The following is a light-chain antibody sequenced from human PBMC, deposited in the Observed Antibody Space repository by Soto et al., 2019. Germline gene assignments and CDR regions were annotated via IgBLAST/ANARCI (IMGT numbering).Light chain of an antibody. Sequence: EIVLTQSPGTLSLSPGERATLSCRASQSVDSTYLTWYQQKPGQAPRLLIYGASGRATGVPDRFSGSGSGTDFTPTISRLEPEDFAVYFCQYYDSFRTFGQGTKV. CDR2: GAS. CDR1: QSVDSTY. V-gene: IGKV3-20*01. J-gene: IGKJ1*01. CDR3: QYYDSFRT.